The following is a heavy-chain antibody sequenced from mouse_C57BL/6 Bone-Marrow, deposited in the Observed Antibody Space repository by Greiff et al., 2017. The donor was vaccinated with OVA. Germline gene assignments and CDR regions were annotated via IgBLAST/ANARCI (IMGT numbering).Heavy chain of an antibody. J-gene: IGHJ3*01. CDR3: ARPIYYGNYWFAY. D-gene: IGHD2-1*01. V-gene: IGHV1-64*01. Sequence: VQLQQSGAELVKPGASVKLSCKASGYTFTSYWTHWVKQRPGQGLEWIGMIHPNSGSTNYNEKFKSKATLTVDKSSSTAYMQLSSLTSEDSAVYYCARPIYYGNYWFAYWGQGTLVTVSA. CDR1: GYTFTSYW. CDR2: IHPNSGST.